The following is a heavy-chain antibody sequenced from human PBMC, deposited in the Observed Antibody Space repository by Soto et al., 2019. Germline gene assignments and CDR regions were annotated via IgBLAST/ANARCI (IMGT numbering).Heavy chain of an antibody. J-gene: IGHJ4*02. V-gene: IGHV3-30-3*01. Sequence: QVQLVESWGGVVQPGRSLRLSCAASGFTFSSYAMHWVRQAPGKGLEWVAVISYDGSNKYYADSVKGRFTISRDNSKNTLYLQMNSLRAEDTAVYYCARDLGTGPDRKFDYWGQGTLVTVSS. D-gene: IGHD1-1*01. CDR3: ARDLGTGPDRKFDY. CDR2: ISYDGSNK. CDR1: GFTFSSYA.